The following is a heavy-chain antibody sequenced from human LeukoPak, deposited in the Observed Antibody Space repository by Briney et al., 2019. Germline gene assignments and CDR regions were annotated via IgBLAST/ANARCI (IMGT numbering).Heavy chain of an antibody. J-gene: IGHJ5*02. V-gene: IGHV1-2*02. CDR3: AREEGLDIVGVECFDP. CDR2: INPNSGGT. CDR1: GYTFTGYY. Sequence: ATLTLSCTASGYTFTGYYMHWVRQGPGQGLEWMGWINPNSGGTNYAQPSQGRVTMTRDTSISTAYMELSRLRSDDTAVYDCAREEGLDIVGVECFDPWGQGTLITVSS. D-gene: IGHD2-2*01.